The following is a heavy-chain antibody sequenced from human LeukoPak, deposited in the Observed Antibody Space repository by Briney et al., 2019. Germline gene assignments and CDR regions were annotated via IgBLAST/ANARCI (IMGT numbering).Heavy chain of an antibody. CDR2: IYYSGRT. V-gene: IGHV4-59*01. J-gene: IGHJ3*02. CDR1: DDSINSYY. CDR3: ARGRWLPNAFDI. D-gene: IGHD5-24*01. Sequence: SETLSLTCTVSDDSINSYYWNWIRQPPGKGLEWIGYIYYSGRTDYNPSLKSRVTISVDTSKHQFSMKLKSVTAADTAVYFCARGRWLPNAFDIWGQGTMVTVFS.